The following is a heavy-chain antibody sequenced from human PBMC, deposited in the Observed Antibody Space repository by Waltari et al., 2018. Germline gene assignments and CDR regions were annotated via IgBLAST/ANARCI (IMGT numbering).Heavy chain of an antibody. CDR2: ISSSSIPK. CDR1: GFTFSSYS. V-gene: IGHV3-48*01. J-gene: IGHJ4*02. Sequence: EVQLVESGGGLVQPGGSLRLSCAASGFTFSSYSMNGVRQAPGKGLEWVSYISSSSIPKYSADSLKGRFTIPRDNAKNSLYLQLNSLRAEDTAVYYCARSVQDDFWSGYPDYWGQGTLVTVSS. CDR3: ARSVQDDFWSGYPDY. D-gene: IGHD3-3*01.